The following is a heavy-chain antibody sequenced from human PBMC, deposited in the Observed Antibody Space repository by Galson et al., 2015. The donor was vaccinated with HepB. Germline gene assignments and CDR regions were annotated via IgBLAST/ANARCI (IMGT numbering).Heavy chain of an antibody. Sequence: SVKVSCKVSGYTLTELSMHWVRQAPGKGLEWMGGFDPEDGETIYAQKFQGRVTMTEDTSTDTAYMELSSLRSEDTAVYYCATEQYSSGWYVPLFDHWGQGTLVTVSS. D-gene: IGHD6-19*01. V-gene: IGHV1-24*01. CDR3: ATEQYSSGWYVPLFDH. CDR1: GYTLTELS. CDR2: FDPEDGET. J-gene: IGHJ4*02.